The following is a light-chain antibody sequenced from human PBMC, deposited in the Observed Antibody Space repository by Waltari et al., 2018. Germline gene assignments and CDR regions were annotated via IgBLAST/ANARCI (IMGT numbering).Light chain of an antibody. CDR1: SSDVGTYNL. Sequence: QSALTQPASVSGSPGQSITISCTGTSSDVGTYNLVSWYQHHPDKAPKLRIYEGNKRPSGVSNRFAGSKPGNTASLTISGLQAEDEADYYCCSFAAGSIVVFGGGTKLTVL. V-gene: IGLV2-23*01. CDR3: CSFAAGSIVV. CDR2: EGN. J-gene: IGLJ2*01.